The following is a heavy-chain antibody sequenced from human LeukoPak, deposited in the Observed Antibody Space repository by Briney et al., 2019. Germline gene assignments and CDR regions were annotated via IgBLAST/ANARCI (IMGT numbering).Heavy chain of an antibody. J-gene: IGHJ2*01. CDR1: GYTFTSYY. D-gene: IGHD4/OR15-4a*01. V-gene: IGHV1-46*01. Sequence: ASVKVSCKASGYTFTSYYMHWVRQAPGQGLEWMGIINPSGGSTSYAQKFQGRVTMTRDTSTSTVYMELSSLRSEDTAVYYCARAPSRRASHWYFDLWGRGTLVTVSS. CDR2: INPSGGST. CDR3: ARAPSRRASHWYFDL.